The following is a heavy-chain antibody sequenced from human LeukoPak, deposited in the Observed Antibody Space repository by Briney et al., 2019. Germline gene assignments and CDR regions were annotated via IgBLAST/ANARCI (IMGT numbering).Heavy chain of an antibody. D-gene: IGHD2-2*01. CDR3: ARDLRGVPAARGY. CDR2: IYYSGST. J-gene: IGHJ4*02. CDR1: GGSISSSSYY. V-gene: IGHV4-39*07. Sequence: SETLSLTCTVSGGSISSSSYYWGWIRQPPGKGLEWIGSIYYSGSTYYNPSLKSRVTISVDTSKNQFSLKLSSVTAADTAVYYCARDLRGVPAARGYWGQGTLVTVSS.